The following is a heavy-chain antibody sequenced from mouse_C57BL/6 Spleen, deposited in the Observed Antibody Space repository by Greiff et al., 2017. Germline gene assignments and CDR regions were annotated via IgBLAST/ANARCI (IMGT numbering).Heavy chain of an antibody. CDR1: GYTFTSYD. J-gene: IGHJ3*01. CDR2: IYPRDGST. Sequence: QVQLPQSGPELVKPGASVKLSCKASGYTFTSYDINWVKQRPGQGLEWIGWIYPRDGSTKYNEKFKGKATLTVDTSSSTAYMELHSLTSEDSAVYFCARGITTVVERAWFAYWGQGTLVTVSA. V-gene: IGHV1-85*01. D-gene: IGHD1-1*01. CDR3: ARGITTVVERAWFAY.